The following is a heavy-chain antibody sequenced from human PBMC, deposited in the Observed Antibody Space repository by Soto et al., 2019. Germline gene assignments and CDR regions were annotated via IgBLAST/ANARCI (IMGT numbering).Heavy chain of an antibody. CDR1: GGSVSSSNW. V-gene: IGHV4-4*02. J-gene: IGHJ5*02. Sequence: QVQLQESAPGLVKPSGTLSLTCAVSGGSVSSSNWWRWIRQPPGKGLEWIGEIYHSGGTNYNPSPKSRVTILVNKSKDQFYLELGSGTAADTAVYYCANFLGWNWFDPWGQGTQVTVSS. D-gene: IGHD6-19*01. CDR3: ANFLGWNWFDP. CDR2: IYHSGGT.